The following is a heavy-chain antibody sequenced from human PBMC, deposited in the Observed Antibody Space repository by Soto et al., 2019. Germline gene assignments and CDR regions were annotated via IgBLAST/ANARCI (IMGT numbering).Heavy chain of an antibody. Sequence: ASVKVSCKASGYIFTSYYMYWVRQAPGEGLEWMGIINSSGRSTSYAQKFQGRVTMTRDTSASTVYMELSSLRSEDTAVYYCARVCSVGSCDLYYYGMDVWGQGTTVTVSS. V-gene: IGHV1-46*01. CDR3: ARVCSVGSCDLYYYGMDV. CDR2: INSSGRST. CDR1: GYIFTSYY. D-gene: IGHD2-15*01. J-gene: IGHJ6*02.